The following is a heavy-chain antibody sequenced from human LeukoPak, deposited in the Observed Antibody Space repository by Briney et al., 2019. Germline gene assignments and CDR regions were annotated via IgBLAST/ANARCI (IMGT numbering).Heavy chain of an antibody. Sequence: ASVKVSCKASVYTFTTYDINWVRQATGQELEWMGWVSPNSGQTAYAQKFQGRVTMTRDISISTFYLELSSLAAEDTAVYSCTRGNVVAGDYWGQGTLATVSS. CDR1: VYTFTTYD. CDR2: VSPNSGQT. J-gene: IGHJ4*02. V-gene: IGHV1-8*01. D-gene: IGHD6-19*01. CDR3: TRGNVVAGDY.